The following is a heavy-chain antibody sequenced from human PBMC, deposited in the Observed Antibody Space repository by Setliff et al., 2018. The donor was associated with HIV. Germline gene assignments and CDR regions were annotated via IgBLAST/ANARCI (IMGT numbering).Heavy chain of an antibody. V-gene: IGHV4-31*01. Sequence: PSETLSLTCSVSGGSISSGGYYWGWIRQHPGKGLEWIGYSYYSGSANYNPSLKGLVTISVDTSKNQFSLKLSSVTAADTAVYYCARGGRGAFGDYCYMDVWGKGTTVTVSS. CDR1: GGSISSGGYY. J-gene: IGHJ6*03. D-gene: IGHD3-10*01. CDR3: ARGGRGAFGDYCYMDV. CDR2: SYYSGSA.